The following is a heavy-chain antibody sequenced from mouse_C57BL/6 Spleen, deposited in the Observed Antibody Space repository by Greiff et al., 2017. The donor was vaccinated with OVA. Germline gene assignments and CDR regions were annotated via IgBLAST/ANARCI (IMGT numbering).Heavy chain of an antibody. D-gene: IGHD1-1*01. V-gene: IGHV7-3*01. J-gene: IGHJ4*01. Sequence: EVQVVESGGGLVQPGGSLSLSCAASGFTFTDYYMSWVRQPPGKALEWLGFIRNKANGYTTEYSASVKGRFTISRDNSQSILYLQMNALRAEDSATYYCARWSILRGRNAMDYWGQGTSVTVSS. CDR2: IRNKANGYTT. CDR1: GFTFTDYY. CDR3: ARWSILRGRNAMDY.